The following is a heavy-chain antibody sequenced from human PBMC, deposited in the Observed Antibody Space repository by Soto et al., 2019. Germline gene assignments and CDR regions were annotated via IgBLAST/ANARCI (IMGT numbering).Heavy chain of an antibody. CDR1: GYTFSNYW. Sequence: PGESLKISCKASGYTFSNYWISWVRQMPGKGLEWMGRIDPSDSYTNYSPSFQGHVTISAGKSISTAYLQWGSLKASDTAMYFCPRRIRSPSGLSHGMDVWGQGTTVTVSS. CDR3: PRRIRSPSGLSHGMDV. CDR2: IDPSDSYT. V-gene: IGHV5-10-1*01. D-gene: IGHD4-17*01. J-gene: IGHJ6*02.